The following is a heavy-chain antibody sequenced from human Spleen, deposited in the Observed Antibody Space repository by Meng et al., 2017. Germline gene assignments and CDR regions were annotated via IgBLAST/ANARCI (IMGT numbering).Heavy chain of an antibody. CDR3: ASYYLGCY. J-gene: IGHJ4*02. CDR2: INPNSGGT. Sequence: QVQPVQSGPEVKKPGASVNVSCKASGYTFTGYYMNWVRQAPGQGLEWIGRINPNSGGTNYAQKFQGRVTMTRDTSISTAYMELSRLRSDDTAIYYCASYYLGCYWGQGTLVTVSS. V-gene: IGHV1-2*06. D-gene: IGHD1-26*01. CDR1: GYTFTGYY.